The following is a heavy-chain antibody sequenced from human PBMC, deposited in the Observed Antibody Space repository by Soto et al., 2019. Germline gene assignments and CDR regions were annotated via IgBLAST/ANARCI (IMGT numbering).Heavy chain of an antibody. CDR3: ARNSLALRKNNWFDP. CDR1: GGSFSGFY. V-gene: IGHV4-34*12. J-gene: IGHJ5*02. D-gene: IGHD3-3*02. Sequence: SETLSLTCAVYGGSFSGFYWGWVRQPPGKGLEWIGSIFYLGSSYYNPSLKSRVTMSVDTSKNQFSLRLRSVTAADTALYFCARNSLALRKNNWFDPWGQGIMVTVSS. CDR2: IFYLGSS.